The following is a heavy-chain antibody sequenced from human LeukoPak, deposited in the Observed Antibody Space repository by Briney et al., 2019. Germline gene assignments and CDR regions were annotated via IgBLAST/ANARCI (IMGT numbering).Heavy chain of an antibody. J-gene: IGHJ5*01. CDR3: AKEGAYPIITYDS. Sequence: GGSLRLSCAPSGFSSSRYWMNWVSQAPGKGLEWVANIKGDGIEKNYVGSVKGRFSIPRDNAMNSLYLQMDSLRAEDTAVYYCAKEGAYPIITYDSWGQGALVTVSS. D-gene: IGHD3-10*01. CDR2: IKGDGIEK. V-gene: IGHV3-7*01. CDR1: GFSSSRYW.